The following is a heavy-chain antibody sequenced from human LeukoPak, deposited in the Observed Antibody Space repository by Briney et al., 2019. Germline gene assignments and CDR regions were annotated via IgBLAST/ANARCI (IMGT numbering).Heavy chain of an antibody. J-gene: IGHJ5*02. Sequence: ASVKVSCKASGGTFSSYAISWVRQAPGQGLEWMGRIIPILGIANYAQKFQGRVTITADKSTSTAYMELSSLRSEDTAVYYCAREVDIVVVVAATYNWFDPWGQGTLVTVSS. V-gene: IGHV1-69*04. CDR2: IIPILGIA. D-gene: IGHD2-15*01. CDR1: GGTFSSYA. CDR3: AREVDIVVVVAATYNWFDP.